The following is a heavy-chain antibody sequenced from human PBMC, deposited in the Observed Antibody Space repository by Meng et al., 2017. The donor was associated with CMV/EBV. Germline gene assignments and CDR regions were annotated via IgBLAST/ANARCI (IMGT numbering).Heavy chain of an antibody. CDR2: IKQDGSEK. D-gene: IGHD3-3*01. CDR1: GFTFSSYG. Sequence: GESLKISCAASGFTFSSYGMHWVRQAPGKGLEWVANIKQDGSEKYYVDSVKGRFTISRDNAKNSLYLQMNSLRAEDTAVYYCARGLEWLLLGIFDYWGQGTLVTVSS. V-gene: IGHV3-7*04. CDR3: ARGLEWLLLGIFDY. J-gene: IGHJ4*02.